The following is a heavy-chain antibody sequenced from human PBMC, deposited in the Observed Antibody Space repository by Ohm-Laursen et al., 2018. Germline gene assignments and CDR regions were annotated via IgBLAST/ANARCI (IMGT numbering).Heavy chain of an antibody. J-gene: IGHJ6*02. CDR2: INPNSGGT. Sequence: ASVKVSCNASGYTFTGYYMHWVRQAPGQGLEWMGWINPNSGGTNYAQKFQGRVTMTRDTSISTAYMELSRLRSDDTAVYYCARDDIVVVVAANKAYYGMDVWGQGTTVTVSS. V-gene: IGHV1-2*02. CDR1: GYTFTGYY. D-gene: IGHD2-15*01. CDR3: ARDDIVVVVAANKAYYGMDV.